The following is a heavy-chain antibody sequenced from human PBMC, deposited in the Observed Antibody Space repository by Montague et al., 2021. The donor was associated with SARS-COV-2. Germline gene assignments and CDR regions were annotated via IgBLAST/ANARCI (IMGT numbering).Heavy chain of an antibody. V-gene: IGHV4-31*03. D-gene: IGHD3-22*01. CDR3: ARARTRITMIVVVIDAFDI. Sequence: TLSPTRTVSGGSISSGGYYWSWIRQHPGKGLEWIGYIYYSGSTYYXPSLKSRVTISVDTSKNQFSLKLSSVTAAATAVYYCARARTRITMIVVVIDAFDIWGQGTMVTVSS. CDR2: IYYSGST. J-gene: IGHJ3*02. CDR1: GGSISSGGYY.